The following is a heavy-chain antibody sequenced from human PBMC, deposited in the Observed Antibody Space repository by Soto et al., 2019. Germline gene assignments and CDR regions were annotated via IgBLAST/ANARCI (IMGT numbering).Heavy chain of an antibody. Sequence: ASVKVSCKASGGTFSSYAISWVRQAPGQGLEWMGGIIPIFGTANYAQKFQGRVTITADESTSTAYMELSSLRSEDTAVYYCARGSHCSGGSCYPEANWFDPWGQGTLVTVSS. CDR1: GGTFSSYA. D-gene: IGHD2-15*01. V-gene: IGHV1-69*13. CDR2: IIPIFGTA. J-gene: IGHJ5*02. CDR3: ARGSHCSGGSCYPEANWFDP.